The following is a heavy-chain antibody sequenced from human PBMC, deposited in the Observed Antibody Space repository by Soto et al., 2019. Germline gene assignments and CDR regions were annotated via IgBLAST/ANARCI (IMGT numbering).Heavy chain of an antibody. J-gene: IGHJ3*02. V-gene: IGHV4-31*03. CDR2: IDYSGST. CDR1: GGSISSGGYY. CDR3: ARAPDAGGEAFDI. D-gene: IGHD3-10*01. Sequence: QVQLQESGPGLVKPSQTLSLTCTVSGGSISSGGYYWSWIRQHPGKGLEGIGYIDYSGSTYYNASLESRVTWSVDTAKTQFSLKLSSVTAADTAVYYCARAPDAGGEAFDIWGEGTMVTVSS.